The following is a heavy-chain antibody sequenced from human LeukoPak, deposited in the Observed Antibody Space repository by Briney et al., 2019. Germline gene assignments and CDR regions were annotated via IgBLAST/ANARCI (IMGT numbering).Heavy chain of an antibody. V-gene: IGHV4-59*01. CDR3: ARGNLAVAGPLNY. Sequence: SETLSLTCTVSGGSISSYYWSWIRPPPGKGLEWIGYIYYSGSTNYNPSLKSRVTISVDTSKNQFSLKLSSVTAADTAVYYCARGNLAVAGPLNYWGQGTLVTVSS. J-gene: IGHJ4*02. CDR2: IYYSGST. D-gene: IGHD6-19*01. CDR1: GGSISSYY.